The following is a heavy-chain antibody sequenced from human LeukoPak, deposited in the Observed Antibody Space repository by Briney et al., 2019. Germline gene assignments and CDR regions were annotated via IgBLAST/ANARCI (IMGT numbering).Heavy chain of an antibody. D-gene: IGHD6-13*01. V-gene: IGHV3-21*01. CDR1: GFTFSRYS. J-gene: IGHJ4*02. CDR2: ISSSGSSI. CDR3: ARGTAAAKIDY. Sequence: GGSLRLSCAASGFTFSRYSMNWVRQAPGKGLEWVSSISSSGSSIYYAASVKGRFTISRDNAKNSVYLQMNSLSAEDTAVYYCARGTAAAKIDYWGQGTLVTVSS.